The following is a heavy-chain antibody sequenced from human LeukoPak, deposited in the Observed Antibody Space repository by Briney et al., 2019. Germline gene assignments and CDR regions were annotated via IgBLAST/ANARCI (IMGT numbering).Heavy chain of an antibody. CDR1: GFTLGPYA. CDR3: ATWAFYHSLDV. J-gene: IGHJ6*02. CDR2: INEYGGRT. V-gene: IGHV3-43*02. D-gene: IGHD2/OR15-2a*01. Sequence: PGGSLRLSCAASGFTLGPYAMHRVRQRPGKGLEEFTHINEYGGRTFYADSVEGRFTISRDNSKDSLSLQMNSLTTDDTAVYYCATWAFYHSLDVWGQGTTVTVSS.